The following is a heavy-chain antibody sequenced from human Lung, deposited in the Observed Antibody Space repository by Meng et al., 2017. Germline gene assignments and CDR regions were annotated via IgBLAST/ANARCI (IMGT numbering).Heavy chain of an antibody. CDR1: GYSFSSYG. Sequence: QVLLRACGAEVKKPGASAEGFSKTSGYSFSSYGICWVRQAPGQGLEWMGWSSGNNGNTKYGKKLQGRVIMITDTSATTAYMVLRSLRSDDTAVNYVASDSSPFPSDVSARLYSLGYWGQGTLVTVSS. J-gene: IGHJ4*02. CDR3: ASDSSPFPSDVSARLYSLGY. D-gene: IGHD6-25*01. V-gene: IGHV1-18*01. CDR2: SSGNNGNT.